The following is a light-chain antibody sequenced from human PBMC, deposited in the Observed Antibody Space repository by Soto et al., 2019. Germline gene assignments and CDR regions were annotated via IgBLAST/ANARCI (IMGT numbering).Light chain of an antibody. CDR2: GAS. CDR1: QSVSSSY. J-gene: IGKJ1*01. CDR3: QQYGSSPPAST. V-gene: IGKV3-20*01. Sequence: EIVLTQTPGTLSLSPGERATLSCRASQSVSSSYLAWYQQKPGQAPRLLIYGASSRATGIPDRFSGRGSGTGFTRTISRLVPEDYAVNYCQQYGSSPPASTFGQGNKVEIK.